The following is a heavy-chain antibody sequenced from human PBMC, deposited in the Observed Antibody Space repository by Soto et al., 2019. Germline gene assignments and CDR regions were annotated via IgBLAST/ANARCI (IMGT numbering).Heavy chain of an antibody. J-gene: IGHJ5*02. CDR2: ISWNSGSI. CDR3: AKVLTTHTYGPLDP. D-gene: IGHD5-18*01. CDR1: GFTFDDYA. V-gene: IGHV3-9*01. Sequence: LRLSCAASGFTFDDYAIHWVRQAPGKGLEWVSGISWNSGSIGYADSVKGRFTISRDNAKSSLYLQMNSLRAEDTALYYCAKVLTTHTYGPLDPWGQGTLVTVSS.